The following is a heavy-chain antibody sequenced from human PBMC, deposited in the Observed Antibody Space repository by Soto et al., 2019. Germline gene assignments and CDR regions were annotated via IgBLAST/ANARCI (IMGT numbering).Heavy chain of an antibody. D-gene: IGHD2-21*02. V-gene: IGHV1-3*05. CDR3: ARSIVVVTALDY. Sequence: QVQLVQSGAEEKKPGASVKVSCKASGYTFTSYAMQWVRQAPGQRLEWMGWINAGNGNTKYSQKFQGRVTITRDTSASTAYMDLSSLRSEDTAVYYCARSIVVVTALDYWGQGTLVTVSS. J-gene: IGHJ4*02. CDR1: GYTFTSYA. CDR2: INAGNGNT.